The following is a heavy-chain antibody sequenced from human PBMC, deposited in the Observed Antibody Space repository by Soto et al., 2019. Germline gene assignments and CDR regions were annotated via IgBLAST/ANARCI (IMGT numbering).Heavy chain of an antibody. D-gene: IGHD4-4*01. V-gene: IGHV3-53*01. CDR1: GFTVSSNY. Sequence: GSLRLSCAASGFTVSSNYMSWVRQAPGKGLEWVSVIYSGGSTYYADSVKGRFTISRDNSKNTLYLQMNSLRAEDTAVYYCARHEGSNYRALGYYGMDVWGQGTTVTVSS. J-gene: IGHJ6*02. CDR3: ARHEGSNYRALGYYGMDV. CDR2: IYSGGST.